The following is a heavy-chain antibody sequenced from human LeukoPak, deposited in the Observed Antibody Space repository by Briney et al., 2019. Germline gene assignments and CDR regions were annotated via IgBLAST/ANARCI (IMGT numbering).Heavy chain of an antibody. J-gene: IGHJ6*02. CDR1: GFTFSSYW. CDR2: INSDGSST. V-gene: IGHV3-74*01. Sequence: GGSLRLSCAASGFTFSSYWMHWVRQAPGKGLVWVSRINSDGSSTSYADSVKGRFTISRDNAKNTLYLQMNSLRAEDTAVYYCVRVVHYYGMDVWGQGTTVTVSS. CDR3: VRVVHYYGMDV.